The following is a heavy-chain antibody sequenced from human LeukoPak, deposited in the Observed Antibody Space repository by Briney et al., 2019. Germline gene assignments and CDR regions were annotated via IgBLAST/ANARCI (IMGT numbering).Heavy chain of an antibody. D-gene: IGHD5-24*01. CDR1: GFTFSRYA. V-gene: IGHV3-23*01. CDR3: AKGGDGYNYYFDY. J-gene: IGHJ4*02. CDR2: ISGSGGNT. Sequence: GGSLRLSCAASGFTFSRYAMSWVRQAPGKGLEWVSAISGSGGNTYYADSVKGRFTISRDNSKNTLYLQMNSLRAEDTAVYYCAKGGDGYNYYFDYWGQETLVTVSS.